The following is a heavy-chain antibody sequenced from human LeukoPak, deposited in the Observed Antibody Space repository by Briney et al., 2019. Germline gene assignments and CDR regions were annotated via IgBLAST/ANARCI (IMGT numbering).Heavy chain of an antibody. D-gene: IGHD3-16*01. V-gene: IGHV3-7*03. CDR3: ARGGGLDV. Sequence: PGGSWSFSVEPFGFTFRSYWMNWARRAPGKGLEWVASINHNGNVNYYVDSVKGRFTISRDNAKNSLYLQMSNLRAEDTAVYFCARGGGLDVWGQGATVTVSS. J-gene: IGHJ6*02. CDR2: INHNGNVN. CDR1: GFTFRSYW.